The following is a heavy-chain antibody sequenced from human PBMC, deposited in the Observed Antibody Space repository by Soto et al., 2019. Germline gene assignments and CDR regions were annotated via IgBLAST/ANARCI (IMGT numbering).Heavy chain of an antibody. J-gene: IGHJ5*02. CDR3: ARDIVVVPAAGGWFDP. V-gene: IGHV4-31*03. D-gene: IGHD2-2*01. CDR1: GGSISSGGYY. Sequence: QVQLQESGPGLVKPSQTLSLTCTVSGGSISSGGYYWSWIRQHPGKGLEWIGYIYYSGSTYYNPSLNGRVTMSVDTSKNQFSLKLSSVTAADTAVYYCARDIVVVPAAGGWFDPWGQGTLVTVSS. CDR2: IYYSGST.